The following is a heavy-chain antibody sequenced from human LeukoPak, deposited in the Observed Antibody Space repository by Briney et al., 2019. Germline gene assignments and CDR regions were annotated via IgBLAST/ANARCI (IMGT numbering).Heavy chain of an antibody. CDR2: IYPGDSDT. V-gene: IGHV5-51*01. Sequence: GESLKISCRGSGVTFTNYWIGWVRQMPGKGLEWRGIIYPGDSDTTYSPSFQGQVTMSADKSIFTAYLQWSSLKASDTAMYYCARREICSGGSCFYFDYWGQGTLVTVSS. CDR1: GVTFTNYW. D-gene: IGHD2-15*01. CDR3: ARREICSGGSCFYFDY. J-gene: IGHJ4*02.